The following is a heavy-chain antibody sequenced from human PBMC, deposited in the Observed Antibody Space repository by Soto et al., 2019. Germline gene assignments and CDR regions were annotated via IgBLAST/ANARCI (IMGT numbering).Heavy chain of an antibody. Sequence: QVQLQQWGAGLLKPSETLSLTCAVYGGSFSGYYWNWIRQPPGKGLEWIGDLNLGGSTNYNASLKSRASISVDTSKNQFSLKLSSVTAADTAVYYCARGRLRSCSGRSCERAVFDIWGQGTMATVS. CDR1: GGSFSGYY. CDR2: LNLGGST. J-gene: IGHJ3*02. D-gene: IGHD2-15*01. CDR3: ARGRLRSCSGRSCERAVFDI. V-gene: IGHV4-34*01.